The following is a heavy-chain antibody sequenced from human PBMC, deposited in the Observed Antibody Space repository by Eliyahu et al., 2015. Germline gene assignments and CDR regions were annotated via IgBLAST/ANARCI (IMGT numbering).Heavy chain of an antibody. Sequence: QVQLQESGPGLVKPSETLSLTCTVSGGXISSYYWSWIRQPPGKGLEWIGYIYYSGSTNYNPSLKSRVTISVDTSKNQFSLKLSSVTAADTAVYYCASPLGITGAFDIWGQGTMVTVSX. J-gene: IGHJ3*02. CDR2: IYYSGST. D-gene: IGHD2-8*02. V-gene: IGHV4-59*01. CDR3: ASPLGITGAFDI. CDR1: GGXISSYY.